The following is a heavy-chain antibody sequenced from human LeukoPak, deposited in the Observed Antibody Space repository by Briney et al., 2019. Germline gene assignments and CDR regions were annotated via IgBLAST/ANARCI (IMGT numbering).Heavy chain of an antibody. CDR2: IAGNNSPT. CDR3: ARGATRATRHFDV. V-gene: IGHV3-23*01. CDR1: GFTFSSYS. Sequence: GGSLRLSCVASGFTFSSYSLAWVRQTPGKGLAWVSIIAGNNSPTFYADSVEGRFTISRDNSKDMGYLQMNSLRVEDSGVYFCARGATRATRHFDVWGRGTLVTVSS. J-gene: IGHJ2*01. D-gene: IGHD2-2*01.